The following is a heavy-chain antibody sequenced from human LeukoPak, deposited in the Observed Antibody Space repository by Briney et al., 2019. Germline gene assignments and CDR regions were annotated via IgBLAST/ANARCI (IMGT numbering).Heavy chain of an antibody. CDR3: ARGEGYTFGLDAFDI. Sequence: SQTLSLTCTVSGGSINSGSYYWSWIRQPAGKGLEWIGRMYTSGSTKYNPSLKSRVTISVDTSKNQFPLKLRSVTAADTAVYYCARGEGYTFGLDAFDIWGPGTMVTVSS. D-gene: IGHD5-18*01. CDR2: MYTSGST. J-gene: IGHJ3*02. V-gene: IGHV4-61*02. CDR1: GGSINSGSYY.